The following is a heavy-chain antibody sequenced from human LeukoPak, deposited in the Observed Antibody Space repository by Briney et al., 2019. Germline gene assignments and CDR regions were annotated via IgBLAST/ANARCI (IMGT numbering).Heavy chain of an antibody. Sequence: PSETLSLTCTVSGGSISSYYWSWIRQPPGKGLEWIGYIYYSGSTNYNPSLKSRVTISVDTSKNQLSLKLSSVTAADTAVYYCARPADDSSGYYYGYFDLWGRGTLVTVSS. J-gene: IGHJ2*01. V-gene: IGHV4-59*01. CDR1: GGSISSYY. CDR3: ARPADDSSGYYYGYFDL. CDR2: IYYSGST. D-gene: IGHD3-22*01.